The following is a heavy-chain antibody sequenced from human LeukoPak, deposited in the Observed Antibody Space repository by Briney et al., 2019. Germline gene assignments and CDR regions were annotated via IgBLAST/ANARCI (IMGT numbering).Heavy chain of an antibody. CDR1: GFTFSDYY. V-gene: IGHV3-11*01. Sequence: PGGSLRLSCAASGFTFSDYYMSWIRQAPGKGLEWVSYISSSGSTIYYADSVKGRFTISRDNAKNSLYLQMNSLRAEDTAVCYCARDLSDYYDSSGPWGQGTLVTVSS. D-gene: IGHD3-22*01. CDR3: ARDLSDYYDSSGP. J-gene: IGHJ5*02. CDR2: ISSSGSTI.